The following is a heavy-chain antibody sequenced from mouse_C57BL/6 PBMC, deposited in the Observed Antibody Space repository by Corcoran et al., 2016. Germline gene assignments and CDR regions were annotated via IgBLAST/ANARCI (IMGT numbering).Heavy chain of an antibody. CDR1: GYTFTTYG. V-gene: IGHV9-3*01. J-gene: IGHJ4*01. CDR3: ARGTATVVAYYYAMDY. D-gene: IGHD1-1*01. Sequence: QIQLVQSGPELKKPGETVKISCKASGYTFTTYGMSWVKQAPGKGLKWMGWINTYSGVPTYADDFKGRFAFSLETSASTAYLQINNLKNEDTATYFCARGTATVVAYYYAMDYWGQGISVTVSS. CDR2: INTYSGVP.